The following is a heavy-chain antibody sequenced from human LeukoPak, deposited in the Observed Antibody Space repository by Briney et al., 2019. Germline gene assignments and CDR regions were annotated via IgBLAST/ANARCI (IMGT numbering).Heavy chain of an antibody. J-gene: IGHJ4*02. V-gene: IGHV6-1*01. Sequence: SQTLSLTCAISGDSVSSNSAAWNWIRQSPSRGLEWLGRTYYRSKWYSSYAVSVRSRITIKPDTSKNQFSLDLNSVTPEDTAVYYCVRGGSYLLDYWGQGTLVTVSS. D-gene: IGHD1-26*01. CDR2: TYYRSKWYS. CDR3: VRGGSYLLDY. CDR1: GDSVSSNSAA.